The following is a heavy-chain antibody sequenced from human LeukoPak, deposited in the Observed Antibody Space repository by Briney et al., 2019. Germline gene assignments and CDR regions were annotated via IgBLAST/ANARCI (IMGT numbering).Heavy chain of an antibody. CDR1: GFTFSSYA. D-gene: IGHD3-10*01. V-gene: IGHV3-30*04. Sequence: PGGSLRLSCAASGFTFSSYAMHWVRQAPGKGLEWVAVISYDGSNKYYADSVKGRFTISRDNSKNTLYLQMNSLRAEDTAVYYCAREVERFGEFDYWGQGTLVTVSS. J-gene: IGHJ4*02. CDR2: ISYDGSNK. CDR3: AREVERFGEFDY.